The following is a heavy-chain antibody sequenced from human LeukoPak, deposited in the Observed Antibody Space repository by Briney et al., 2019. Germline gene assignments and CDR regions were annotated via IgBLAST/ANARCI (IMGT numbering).Heavy chain of an antibody. D-gene: IGHD3-3*01. CDR3: AKKGVTIFGVALDY. CDR1: GFTFSNYA. Sequence: GESLRLSCAASGFTFSNYAMTWVRQTPGKGLEWVSIVSGSGISTYYVDSVKGRFTISRDNSKNTLYLQMSSLRAEDTAVYYCAKKGVTIFGVALDYWGQGTLVTVSS. V-gene: IGHV3-23*01. J-gene: IGHJ4*02. CDR2: VSGSGIST.